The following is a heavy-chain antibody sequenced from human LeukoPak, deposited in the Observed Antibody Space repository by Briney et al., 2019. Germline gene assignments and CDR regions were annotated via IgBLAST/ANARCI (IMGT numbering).Heavy chain of an antibody. D-gene: IGHD4-17*01. CDR3: AKDRATDYGDYVYDY. J-gene: IGHJ4*02. CDR1: GFTFSSYA. V-gene: IGHV3-23*01. CDR2: ISGSGGST. Sequence: GGSLRLSCAASGFTFSSYAMSWVRQAPGKGLQWVSGISGSGGSTDYADSVKGRFTISRDNSKNTLYLQMNSLRAEDTAVYYCAKDRATDYGDYVYDYWGQGTLVTVSS.